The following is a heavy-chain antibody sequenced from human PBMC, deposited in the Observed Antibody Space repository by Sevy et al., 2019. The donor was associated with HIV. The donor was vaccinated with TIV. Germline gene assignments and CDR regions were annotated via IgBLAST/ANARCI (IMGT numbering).Heavy chain of an antibody. J-gene: IGHJ4*02. CDR3: AKDRDFWRAACYFDY. V-gene: IGHV3-23*01. Sequence: GGSLRLSCAVSVFTFSTYAMSWVRQAPGKGLEWVSAISGSGGSSTYYADSVKGRFTISRDNSKNTLYLQMNSLRAEDTAVYYCAKDRDFWRAACYFDYWGQGTLVTVSS. D-gene: IGHD3-3*01. CDR2: ISGSGGSST. CDR1: VFTFSTYA.